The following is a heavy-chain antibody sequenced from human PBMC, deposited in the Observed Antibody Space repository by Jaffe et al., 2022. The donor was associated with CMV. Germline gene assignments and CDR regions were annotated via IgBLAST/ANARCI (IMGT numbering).Heavy chain of an antibody. CDR2: IYYSGST. D-gene: IGHD3-3*01. J-gene: IGHJ2*01. Sequence: QVQLQESGPGLVKPSQTLSLTCTVSGGSISSGGYYWSWIRQHPGKGLEWIGYIYYSGSTYYNPSLKSRVTISVDTSKNQFSLKLSSVTAADTAVYYCASWSNSPYDFWSGIRVGYFDLWGRGTLVTVSS. CDR3: ASWSNSPYDFWSGIRVGYFDL. V-gene: IGHV4-31*03. CDR1: GGSISSGGYY.